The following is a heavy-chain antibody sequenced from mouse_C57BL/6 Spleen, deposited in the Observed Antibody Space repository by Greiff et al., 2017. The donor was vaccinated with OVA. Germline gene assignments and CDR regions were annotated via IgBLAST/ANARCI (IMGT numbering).Heavy chain of an antibody. V-gene: IGHV14-1*01. D-gene: IGHD2-4*01. J-gene: IGHJ3*01. CDR2: IDPEDGDT. Sequence: VQLQQSGAELVRPGASVKLSCTASGFNIKDYYMHWVKQRPEQGLEWIGRIDPEDGDTEYAPKFQGKATMTADTSSNTAYLQLSSLTSEDTAVYYCTTYDYDQAWFADWGKGTLVTVSA. CDR3: TTYDYDQAWFAD. CDR1: GFNIKDYY.